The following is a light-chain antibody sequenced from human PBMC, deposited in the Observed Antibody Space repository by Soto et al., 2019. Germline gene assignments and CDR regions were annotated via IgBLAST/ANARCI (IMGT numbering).Light chain of an antibody. CDR1: QSVSSSY. J-gene: IGKJ3*01. CDR2: GAS. Sequence: EIVLTQSPGTLSLSPGERATLSCRASQSVSSSYLAWYQQKPGQAPRLLIYGASSRDTGIPDRFSGSGSGTDFTLTISRLKPDEFAVYYCQQYGSAPPLITFGPGTKVAIK. V-gene: IGKV3-20*01. CDR3: QQYGSAPPLIT.